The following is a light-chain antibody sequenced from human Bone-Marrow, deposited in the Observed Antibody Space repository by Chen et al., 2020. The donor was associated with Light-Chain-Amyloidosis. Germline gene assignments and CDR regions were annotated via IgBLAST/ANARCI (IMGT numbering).Light chain of an antibody. Sequence: SYVLTQPSSVSVATGQTATIACGGNNIGSTSVHWYQQTPGPAPLLVVYDDSDRPSGLPGLLSGSNSGNTATLTISRVEAGDEADYYCQVWDRSSDRPVFGGGTKLTVL. CDR2: DDS. CDR3: QVWDRSSDRPV. CDR1: NIGSTS. J-gene: IGLJ3*02. V-gene: IGLV3-21*02.